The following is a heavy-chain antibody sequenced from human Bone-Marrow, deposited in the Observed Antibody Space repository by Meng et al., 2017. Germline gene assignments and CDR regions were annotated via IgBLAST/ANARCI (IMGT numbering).Heavy chain of an antibody. CDR3: AHAAAENFDY. V-gene: IGHV4-39*07. J-gene: IGHJ4*01. D-gene: IGHD6-13*01. CDR2: LYYSGST. CDR1: GGSITSRTYY. Sequence: SETLSLTCTASGGSITSRTYYWGWIRQPPGKGPEWIGSLYYSGSTNYNPSLKSRVTISVDTTKNQFSQEPSSVPAADTAVYYWAHAAAENFDYWGHGTLVTVSS.